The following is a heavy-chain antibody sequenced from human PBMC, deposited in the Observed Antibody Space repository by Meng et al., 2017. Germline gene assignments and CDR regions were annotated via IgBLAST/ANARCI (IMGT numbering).Heavy chain of an antibody. Sequence: GGSLRLSCAASGFTFSSYAMHWVRQAPGKGLEWVAVISYDGSNKYYADSVKGRFTISRDNSKSTLYLQMNSLRAEDTAVYYCARDPNYYDSSGYYYFRGGYYYGMDVWGQGTTVTVSS. V-gene: IGHV3-30*01. D-gene: IGHD3-22*01. CDR2: ISYDGSNK. CDR3: ARDPNYYDSSGYYYFRGGYYYGMDV. CDR1: GFTFSSYA. J-gene: IGHJ6*02.